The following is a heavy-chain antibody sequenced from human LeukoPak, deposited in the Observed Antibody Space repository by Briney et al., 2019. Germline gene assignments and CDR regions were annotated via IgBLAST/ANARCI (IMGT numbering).Heavy chain of an antibody. V-gene: IGHV1-46*01. CDR2: INPSGGST. D-gene: IGHD1-26*01. CDR1: GGTFSSYA. Sequence: EASVKVSCKASGGTFSSYAISWVRQAPGQGLEWMGIINPSGGSTSYAQKFQGRVTMTRDMSTSTVYMELSSLRSEDTAVYYCASDESYYFDYWGQGTLVTVSS. CDR3: ASDESYYFDY. J-gene: IGHJ4*02.